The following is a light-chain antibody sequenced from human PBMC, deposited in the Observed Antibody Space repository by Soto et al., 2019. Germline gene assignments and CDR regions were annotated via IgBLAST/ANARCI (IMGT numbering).Light chain of an antibody. Sequence: EIGLTQSPGTLSLSPGESATLSCRASQPVSSNFLAWYQQKPGQAPRLLIYGVSSRASGIPDRFFGSGSGTDFTLTINRLEPEDFAVYYCQQYANSPITFGQGTRLEIK. CDR3: QQYANSPIT. V-gene: IGKV3-20*01. CDR1: QPVSSNF. CDR2: GVS. J-gene: IGKJ5*01.